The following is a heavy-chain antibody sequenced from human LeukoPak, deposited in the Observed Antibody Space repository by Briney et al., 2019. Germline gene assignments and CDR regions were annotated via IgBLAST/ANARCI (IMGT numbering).Heavy chain of an antibody. CDR1: GGSFSGYY. CDR3: ARGSVRPYDYVWGSYRDAFGY. J-gene: IGHJ4*02. V-gene: IGHV4-34*01. CDR2: INHSGST. D-gene: IGHD3-16*02. Sequence: SETLSLTCAVYGGSFSGYYWSWIRQPPGKGLEWIGEINHSGSTNYNPSLKSRVTISVDTSENQFSLKLSSVTAADTAVYYCARGSVRPYDYVWGSYRDAFGYWGQGTLVTVSS.